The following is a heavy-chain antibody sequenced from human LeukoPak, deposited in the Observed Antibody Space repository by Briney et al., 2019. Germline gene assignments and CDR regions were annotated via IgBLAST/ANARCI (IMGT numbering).Heavy chain of an antibody. J-gene: IGHJ4*02. CDR3: AREGSGDFWSGYYPDY. V-gene: IGHV3-53*01. D-gene: IGHD3-3*01. Sequence: GGSLRLSCAASGFTVSDNYMTWVRQAPGKGLEWVSVIYSGGSTYYADSVKGRFTISRDNSKNTLFLQMNSLRAEDTAVYYCAREGSGDFWSGYYPDYWGQGTLVTVSS. CDR2: IYSGGST. CDR1: GFTVSDNY.